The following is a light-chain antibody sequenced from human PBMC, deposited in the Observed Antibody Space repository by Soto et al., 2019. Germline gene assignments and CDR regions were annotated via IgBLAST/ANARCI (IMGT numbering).Light chain of an antibody. CDR2: SDN. V-gene: IGLV1-44*01. CDR1: RSTIGSNF. Sequence: QSALTQPPSASGTPGQGVTISWSGSRSTIGSNFVIWYQQLPGTAPKLLIYSDNKRPSGVPDRFSGSKSGTSASLAISGLQSEDEADYYCAAWDDTLNGGVFGGGTKLTVL. CDR3: AAWDDTLNGGV. J-gene: IGLJ3*02.